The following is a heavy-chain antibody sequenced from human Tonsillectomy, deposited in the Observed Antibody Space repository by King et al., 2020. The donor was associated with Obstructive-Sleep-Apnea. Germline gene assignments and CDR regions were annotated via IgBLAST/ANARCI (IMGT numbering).Heavy chain of an antibody. J-gene: IGHJ4*02. CDR1: GFTFSSFA. D-gene: IGHD5-12*01. Sequence: VQLVESGGGVVQPGRSLRLSCAASGFTFSSFALHWVRQAPGKGLQWVAVISFKGSNKFYADSVKGRFTISRDNSNQTLYLLMNSLRPDDTAVYYCAAVASAYDSYFDYWGQGTLVTVSS. CDR2: ISFKGSNK. V-gene: IGHV3-30*04. CDR3: AAVASAYDSYFDY.